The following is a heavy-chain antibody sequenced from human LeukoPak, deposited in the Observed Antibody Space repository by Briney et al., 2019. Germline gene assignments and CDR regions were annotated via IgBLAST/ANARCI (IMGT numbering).Heavy chain of an antibody. D-gene: IGHD1-26*01. Sequence: SETLSLTCAVSGGSISSYYWSWIRQPPGKGLEWIGYIYYSGSTNYNPSLKSRVTISVDTSKNQFSLKLSSVTAADTAVYYCAREVKSGSYLTGGFFDYWGQGTLVTVSS. CDR1: GGSISSYY. CDR2: IYYSGST. J-gene: IGHJ4*02. CDR3: AREVKSGSYLTGGFFDY. V-gene: IGHV4-59*12.